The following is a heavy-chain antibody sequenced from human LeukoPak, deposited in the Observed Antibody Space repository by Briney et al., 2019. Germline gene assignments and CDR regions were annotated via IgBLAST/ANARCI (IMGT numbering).Heavy chain of an antibody. V-gene: IGHV3-9*01. CDR3: AREVWRRVFYYGVDV. Sequence: GGSLRLSCVASGFTFDDYAMHWVRQAPGKGLEWVSSISWYSGNIGYADSVKGRFSISRDNAKNTLYLEVNSLRTDDTALYFCAREVWRRVFYYGVDVWGQGTTVAVSS. CDR2: ISWYSGNI. J-gene: IGHJ6*02. D-gene: IGHD2-21*01. CDR1: GFTFDDYA.